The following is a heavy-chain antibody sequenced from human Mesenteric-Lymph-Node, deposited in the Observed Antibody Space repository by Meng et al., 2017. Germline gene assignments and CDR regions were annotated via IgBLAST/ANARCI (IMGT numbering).Heavy chain of an antibody. D-gene: IGHD4-17*01. Sequence: QGQLHRWCAGLLKPSETLSLTCAVYGGSFSGYYWSWIRQPPGKGLEWIGEINHSGSTNYNPSLKSRVTISVDTSKNQFSLKLSSVAAADTAVYYCARRYGASAYNWFDPWGQGTLVTVLL. J-gene: IGHJ5*02. V-gene: IGHV4-34*01. CDR2: INHSGST. CDR1: GGSFSGYY. CDR3: ARRYGASAYNWFDP.